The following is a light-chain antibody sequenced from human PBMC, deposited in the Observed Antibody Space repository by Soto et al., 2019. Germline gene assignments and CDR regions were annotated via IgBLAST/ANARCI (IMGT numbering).Light chain of an antibody. V-gene: IGKV1-39*01. J-gene: IGKJ2*01. CDR3: QQSYNTPYT. Sequence: DIQVTQSPYSLSASVGDRVTITCRTSQSIGRLLNWYQQKPAQAPHVLIHAASSFPSGVPSRFSGSGSGTDFALTISSLQPEDFATYFCQQSYNTPYTFGQGTKLEIK. CDR1: QSIGRL. CDR2: AAS.